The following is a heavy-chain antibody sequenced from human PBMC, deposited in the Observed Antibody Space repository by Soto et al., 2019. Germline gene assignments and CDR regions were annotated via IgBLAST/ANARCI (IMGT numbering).Heavy chain of an antibody. J-gene: IGHJ5*02. Sequence: SETLSLTCTVSGGSIRSCYWSWIRQPPGKGLEFIGYIYYSCSTDYDPSLKSRFTISLYTSKNQFSLKLSSVTAEYTAVYYCARRHYDYIWGTSNWFDPWGQGTLVTVSS. CDR3: ARRHYDYIWGTSNWFDP. CDR2: IYYSCST. V-gene: IGHV4-59*08. D-gene: IGHD3-16*01. CDR1: GGSIRSCY.